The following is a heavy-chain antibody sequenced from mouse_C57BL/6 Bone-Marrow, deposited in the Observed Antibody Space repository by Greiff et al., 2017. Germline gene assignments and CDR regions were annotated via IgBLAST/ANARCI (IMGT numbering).Heavy chain of an antibody. CDR2: IDPETGGT. CDR1: GYTFTDYE. V-gene: IGHV1-15*01. CDR3: TRGRDIWLLRYFEG. J-gene: IGHJ1*03. Sequence: VQLQQSGAELVRPGASVTLSCKASGYTFTDYEMHWVKQTPVHGLEWIGAIDPETGGTAYNQKFKGKAILTADKSSSTAYMELRSLTSEDSAVYYGTRGRDIWLLRYFEGWGTGTTVTVSS. D-gene: IGHD2-3*01.